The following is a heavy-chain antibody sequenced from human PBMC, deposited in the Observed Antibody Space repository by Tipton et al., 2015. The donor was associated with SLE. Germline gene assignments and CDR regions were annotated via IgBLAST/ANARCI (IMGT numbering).Heavy chain of an antibody. CDR1: GGSISSGGYY. V-gene: IGHV4-31*03. CDR3: AREGVNWGRDWFDP. J-gene: IGHJ5*02. Sequence: TLSLICTVSGGSISSGGYYWSWIRQRPGKGLEWIGYIYYSGSTYYNPSLKSRVTISVDTSKNQFSLKLSSVTAADTAVYYCAREGVNWGRDWFDPWGQGTLVTVSS. CDR2: IYYSGST. D-gene: IGHD7-27*01.